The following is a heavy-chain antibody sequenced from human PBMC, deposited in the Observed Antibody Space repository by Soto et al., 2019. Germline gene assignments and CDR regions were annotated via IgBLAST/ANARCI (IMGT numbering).Heavy chain of an antibody. V-gene: IGHV4-39*01. J-gene: IGHJ4*02. CDR3: ASAYYYDSSGYAY. Sequence: QLQLQESGPGLVKPSETLSLTCTVSGGSISSSSYYWGWIRQPPGKGLEWIGSIYYSGSTYYNPSRKSRVTISVDTSKNQCSLKLSSVTAADTAVYYCASAYYYDSSGYAYWGQGTLVTVSS. CDR1: GGSISSSSYY. CDR2: IYYSGST. D-gene: IGHD3-22*01.